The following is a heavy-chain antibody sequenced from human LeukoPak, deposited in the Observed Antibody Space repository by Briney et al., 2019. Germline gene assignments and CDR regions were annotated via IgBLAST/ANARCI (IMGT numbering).Heavy chain of an antibody. CDR2: INSDGSST. CDR3: ARGPGFDP. V-gene: IGHV3-74*01. CDR1: GFTFSSYW. J-gene: IGHJ5*02. Sequence: GGSLRLSCAASGFTFSSYWMHWVRQAPGKGLVWASRINSDGSSTSYADSVKGRFTISRDNAKNTLYLQMNSLRAEDTAVYYCARGPGFDPWGQGTLVTVSS.